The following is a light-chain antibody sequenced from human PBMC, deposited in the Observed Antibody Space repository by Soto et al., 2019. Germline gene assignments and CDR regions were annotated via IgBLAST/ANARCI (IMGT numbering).Light chain of an antibody. V-gene: IGLV2-11*01. CDR2: GVS. CDR3: CSYAGSYTLV. Sequence: HSVLTQPRSVSGSPGQSVTISCTGTSSDVGGYNHVSWYQQHPGKAPKLMIYGVSKRPSGVPDRFSGSKSGNTASLTISGLQAEDEADYYCCSYAGSYTLVFGGGTKLTVL. CDR1: SSDVGGYNH. J-gene: IGLJ2*01.